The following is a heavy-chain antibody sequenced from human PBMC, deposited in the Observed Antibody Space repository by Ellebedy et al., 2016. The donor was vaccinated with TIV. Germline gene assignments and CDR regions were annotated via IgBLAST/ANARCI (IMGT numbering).Heavy chain of an antibody. Sequence: MPSETLSLTCDVSGASFNTNNWWSWVRLPPGKGLEWNGDIHHSVNTTYNPSLKSRVTMTIDTSTSQFSLKLNSVTAADTAIYFCARQRDSSGWYQRSYFDSWGQGTPVTVSS. CDR1: GASFNTNNW. V-gene: IGHV4-4*02. J-gene: IGHJ4*02. CDR2: IHHSVNT. D-gene: IGHD6-19*01. CDR3: ARQRDSSGWYQRSYFDS.